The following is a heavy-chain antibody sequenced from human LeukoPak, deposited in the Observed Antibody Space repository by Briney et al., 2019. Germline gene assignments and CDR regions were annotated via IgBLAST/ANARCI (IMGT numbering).Heavy chain of an antibody. CDR2: VNPSGGST. J-gene: IGHJ4*02. CDR1: GYTFTSYY. V-gene: IGHV1-46*01. Sequence: ASVKVSCKASGYTFTSYYMHWVRQAPGQGLEWMGIVNPSGGSTSYAQKFQGRVTMTRDTSTSTVYMELSSLRSEDTAVYYCARADSSGYYTHWGQGTLVTVSS. CDR3: ARADSSGYYTH. D-gene: IGHD3-22*01.